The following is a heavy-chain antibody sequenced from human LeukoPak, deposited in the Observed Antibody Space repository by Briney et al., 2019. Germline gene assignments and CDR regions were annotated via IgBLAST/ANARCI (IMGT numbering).Heavy chain of an antibody. D-gene: IGHD6-13*01. CDR3: ARDKGVYSSSWCAIGY. J-gene: IGHJ4*02. CDR2: INPNSGGT. V-gene: IGHV1-2*02. Sequence: ASVKVSCKASGYTFTGYYMHWVRQAPGQGLEWMGWINPNSGGTNYAQKFQGRVTMTRDTSISTAYMELSRLRSDDTAVYYCARDKGVYSSSWCAIGYWGQGTLVTVSS. CDR1: GYTFTGYY.